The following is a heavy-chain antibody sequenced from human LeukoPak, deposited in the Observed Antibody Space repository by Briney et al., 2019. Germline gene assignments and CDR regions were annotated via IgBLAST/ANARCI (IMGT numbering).Heavy chain of an antibody. J-gene: IGHJ3*02. CDR1: GFTFSNHV. CDR2: ITTTGDTT. Sequence: QTGGSLRLSCAASGFTFSNHVMTWVRQAPGKGLQWISLITTTGDTTYYADSVKGRFTISRDNSKNTLYLQMNSLRAEDTAVYYCARGGPLDAFDIWGQGTMVTVSS. CDR3: ARGGPLDAFDI. V-gene: IGHV3-23*01.